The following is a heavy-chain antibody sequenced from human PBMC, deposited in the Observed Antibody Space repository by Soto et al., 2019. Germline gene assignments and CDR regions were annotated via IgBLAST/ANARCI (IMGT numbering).Heavy chain of an antibody. J-gene: IGHJ4*02. D-gene: IGHD6-13*01. CDR3: AGEAD. V-gene: IGHV1-69*02. CDR2: IIPILGIA. CDR1: GGTFSSYT. Sequence: QVQLVQSGAEVKKPGSSVKVSCKASGGTFSSYTISWVRQAPGQGLEWMGRIIPILGIANYAQKFQGRVPSPADKSTSKAYMELSRLRCEDPALYSCAGEADWGQGTLVTVSS.